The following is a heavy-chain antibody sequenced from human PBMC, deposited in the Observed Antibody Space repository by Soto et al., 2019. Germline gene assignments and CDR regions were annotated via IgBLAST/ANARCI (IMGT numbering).Heavy chain of an antibody. CDR2: ISTSGRDT. CDR1: GFNFSDYY. J-gene: IGHJ4*02. D-gene: IGHD3-22*01. V-gene: IGHV3-11*06. CDR3: ARWLEVLTTSDS. Sequence: AGGSLRLSCAASGFNFSDYYMTWIRQAPGKGLEWISYISTSGRDTEYADSVKGRSLISRDNAKRSLYLQMNSLRVEDTAVYYCARWLEVLTTSDSWGQGTLVTVSS.